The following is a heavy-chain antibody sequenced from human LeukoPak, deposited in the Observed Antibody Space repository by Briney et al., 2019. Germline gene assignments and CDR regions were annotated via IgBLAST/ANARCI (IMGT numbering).Heavy chain of an antibody. V-gene: IGHV5-10-1*01. Sequence: GESLKISCKGPGYSFTKYWISWVRQMPGKGLEWMGRIDPSDSYTKYSPSFQGHVTISADKSISTAYLQWSSLKASDTAMYYCARHYYETLSAFDIWGQGTMVTVSS. CDR3: ARHYYETLSAFDI. J-gene: IGHJ3*02. CDR1: GYSFTKYW. CDR2: IDPSDSYT. D-gene: IGHD3-22*01.